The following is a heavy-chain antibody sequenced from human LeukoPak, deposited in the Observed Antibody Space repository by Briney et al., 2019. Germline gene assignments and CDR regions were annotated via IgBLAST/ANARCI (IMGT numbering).Heavy chain of an antibody. J-gene: IGHJ4*02. CDR2: ISESGGST. D-gene: IGHD6-13*01. CDR1: GFIFSSYA. V-gene: IGHV3-23*01. CDR3: AKDRGSSWYGTSDY. Sequence: GGSLRLSCAASGFIFSSYAMSWVRQTPGKGREWVSRISESGGSTYYADSVKGRFTISRDNSKNTLYLQMNSLRAEDTAVYYCAKDRGSSWYGTSDYWGQGTLVTASS.